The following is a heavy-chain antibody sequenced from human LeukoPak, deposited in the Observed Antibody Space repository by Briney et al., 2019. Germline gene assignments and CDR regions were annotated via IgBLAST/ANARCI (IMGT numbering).Heavy chain of an antibody. D-gene: IGHD3-9*01. Sequence: GGSLRLSCAASGFSFSSYAMHWVRQAPGKGLEWVAVISYDGNNKNYADSVKGRFTISRYNSKNTLYLQMNSLRVEDTAVYYCAREGRDILTGPDAFDIWGQGTMVTVSS. CDR1: GFSFSSYA. J-gene: IGHJ3*02. CDR3: AREGRDILTGPDAFDI. CDR2: ISYDGNNK. V-gene: IGHV3-30-3*01.